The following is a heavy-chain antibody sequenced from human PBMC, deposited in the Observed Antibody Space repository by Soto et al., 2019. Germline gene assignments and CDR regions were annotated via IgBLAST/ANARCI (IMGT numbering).Heavy chain of an antibody. J-gene: IGHJ6*02. CDR2: IIPILGIA. D-gene: IGHD3-10*01. V-gene: IGHV1-69*04. Sequence: QVQLVHSGAEVKKPGSSVKVSCKASGGTFSSYTISWVRQAPGQGLEWMGRIIPILGIANYAQKFQGRVTITADKSTSTAYMELSSLRSEDTAVYYCARDGVYYGSGSSQNYYGMDVWGQGTTVTVSS. CDR3: ARDGVYYGSGSSQNYYGMDV. CDR1: GGTFSSYT.